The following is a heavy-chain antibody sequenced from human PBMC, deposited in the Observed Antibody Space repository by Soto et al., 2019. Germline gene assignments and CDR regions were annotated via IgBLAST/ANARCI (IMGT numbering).Heavy chain of an antibody. Sequence: QVQLVQSGAEVKKPGSSVRVSCEASGGSFSSNTITWVRQAPGQGLEWMGGIIPMFGSPNYAQKFQGRVTITAGESTNTAYNELSSLRLEGTAVYYCADSFPRARGGGLGIDYWGQGTLVTVSS. CDR1: GGSFSSNT. J-gene: IGHJ4*02. CDR2: IIPMFGSP. CDR3: ADSFPRARGGGLGIDY. V-gene: IGHV1-69*01. D-gene: IGHD3-16*01.